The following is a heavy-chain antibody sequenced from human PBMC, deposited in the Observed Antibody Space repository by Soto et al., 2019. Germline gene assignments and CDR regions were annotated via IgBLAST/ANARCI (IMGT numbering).Heavy chain of an antibody. CDR3: ARSRYDILTGYPDAFDI. Sequence: SETLSLTCTVSGGSISSYYWSWIRQPPGKGLEWIGYIYYSGSTNYNPSLKSRVTISVDTSKNQFSLKLSSVTAADTAVYYCARSRYDILTGYPDAFDIWGQGTMVTVSS. D-gene: IGHD3-9*01. CDR2: IYYSGST. V-gene: IGHV4-59*01. CDR1: GGSISSYY. J-gene: IGHJ3*02.